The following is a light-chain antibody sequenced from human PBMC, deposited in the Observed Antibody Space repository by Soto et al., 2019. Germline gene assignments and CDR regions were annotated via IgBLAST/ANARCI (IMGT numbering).Light chain of an antibody. CDR3: QQYNNWPGT. CDR2: GAS. V-gene: IGKV3-15*01. Sequence: TLSVSPGNRATLSCRASQSVSSNLAWYQQKPGQAPRLLIYGASTRATGFPGRFSGSGSGTEFTLTISSLQSEDFAVYYCQQYNNWPGTFGQGTKVDIK. J-gene: IGKJ1*01. CDR1: QSVSSN.